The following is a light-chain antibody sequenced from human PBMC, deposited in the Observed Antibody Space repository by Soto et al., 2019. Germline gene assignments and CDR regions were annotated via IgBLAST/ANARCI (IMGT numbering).Light chain of an antibody. CDR3: TSYTASSTLI. CDR2: EVN. CDR1: SSDVGGYGY. V-gene: IGLV2-14*01. Sequence: QPVLTQPASVSGSPGQSITISCTGTSSDVGGYGYVSWYQHHPGKAPKLIIYEVNNRPSGVSHRFSGSKSGNTASLTISGLQAEDEADYYCTSYTASSTLIFGGGTQLTVL. J-gene: IGLJ2*01.